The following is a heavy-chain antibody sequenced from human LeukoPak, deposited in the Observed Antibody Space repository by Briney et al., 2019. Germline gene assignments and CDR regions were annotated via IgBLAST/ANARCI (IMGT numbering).Heavy chain of an antibody. Sequence: ASVKVSCKASEYTFTSYAMHWVRQAPGQRLEWMGWLNAGNGNTKYSQKFQGRVTITRDTSASTAYMELSSLRSEDTAVYYCARGTYCSSTSCYNLGDYWGQGTLVTVSS. D-gene: IGHD2-2*02. CDR1: EYTFTSYA. CDR2: LNAGNGNT. V-gene: IGHV1-3*01. J-gene: IGHJ4*02. CDR3: ARGTYCSSTSCYNLGDY.